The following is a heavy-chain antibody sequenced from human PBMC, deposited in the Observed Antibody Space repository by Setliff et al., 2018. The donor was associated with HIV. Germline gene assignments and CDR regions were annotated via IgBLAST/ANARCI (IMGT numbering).Heavy chain of an antibody. Sequence: SETLSLTCNVSGVSITSYYWSWIRQSPGKGLEYIGYIYSNGGTNYNPSLKSRVRISVDTSKNQFSLKLSSVTAADTAVYYCAREGCSSTSCYSDYWGQGTLVTVPQ. D-gene: IGHD2-2*01. J-gene: IGHJ4*02. CDR1: GVSITSYY. CDR2: IYSNGGT. V-gene: IGHV4-59*01. CDR3: AREGCSSTSCYSDY.